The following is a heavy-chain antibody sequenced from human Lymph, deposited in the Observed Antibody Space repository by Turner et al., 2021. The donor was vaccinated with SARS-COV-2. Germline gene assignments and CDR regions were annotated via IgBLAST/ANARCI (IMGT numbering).Heavy chain of an antibody. D-gene: IGHD2-2*01. CDR1: GFTYSSYA. CDR2: ISVCVSSA. CDR3: AKRKYQLLAGDFDY. J-gene: IGHJ4*02. Sequence: EVQLLESGGGLVQPGGSLRRACAAAGFTYSSYAMSWVGQAPGKCLEWVSSISVCVSSAYYADSVKCRFTISRDNSKNTLYLQMNSLRAEDTAVYYCAKRKYQLLAGDFDYWGQGTLVTVSS. V-gene: IGHV3-23*01.